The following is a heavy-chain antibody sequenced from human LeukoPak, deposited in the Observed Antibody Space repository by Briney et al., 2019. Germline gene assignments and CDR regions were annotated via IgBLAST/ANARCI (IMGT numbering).Heavy chain of an antibody. CDR2: ISGSGGST. V-gene: IGHV3-23*01. J-gene: IGHJ4*02. CDR1: GFTFSSYA. D-gene: IGHD2-15*01. Sequence: GALRLSCSASGFTFSSYAMSWVRQAPGKGLEWVSGISGSGGSTYYADSVKGRFTISRDNSKNTLYLQMNSLRAEDTAVYYCAKSPWYCSGGSCYSLPFYYFDYWGQGTLVTVSS. CDR3: AKSPWYCSGGSCYSLPFYYFDY.